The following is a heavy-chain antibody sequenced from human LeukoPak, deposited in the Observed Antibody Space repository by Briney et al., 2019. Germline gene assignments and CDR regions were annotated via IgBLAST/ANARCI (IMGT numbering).Heavy chain of an antibody. CDR1: GGSFSGYY. J-gene: IGHJ5*02. CDR2: INHSGST. Sequence: ASETLSLTCAVYGGSFSGYYWSWIRQPPGKGLEWIGEINHSGSTNYNPSLKSRVTISVDTSKNQFSLKLSSVTAADTAVYYCARGQRGYDFWSGYSAYNWFDPWGQGTLVTVYS. D-gene: IGHD3-3*01. V-gene: IGHV4-34*01. CDR3: ARGQRGYDFWSGYSAYNWFDP.